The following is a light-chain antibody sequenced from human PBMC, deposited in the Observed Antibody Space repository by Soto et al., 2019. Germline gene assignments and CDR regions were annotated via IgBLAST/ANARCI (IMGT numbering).Light chain of an antibody. V-gene: IGLV1-40*01. CDR3: QSYDSSRSGWV. CDR2: GNS. CDR1: SSNIGAGYD. Sequence: QSVLTQPPSVSGAPGQRVTISCTGSSSNIGAGYDVHWYQQHPGTAPKLLIYGNSNRPSGVPDRFSGSKSGTSASLAITGLEAEDEADYYCQSYDSSRSGWVFGTGTKLTVL. J-gene: IGLJ1*01.